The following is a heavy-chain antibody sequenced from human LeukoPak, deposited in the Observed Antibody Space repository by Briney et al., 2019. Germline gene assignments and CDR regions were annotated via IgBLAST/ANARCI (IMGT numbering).Heavy chain of an antibody. J-gene: IGHJ4*02. CDR2: ISFDGRDK. Sequence: QPGGSLRLSCEASGFTLNSYIMHWVRQAPGEGLEWVALISFDGRDKQYAHSVKGRFTISKENSKNTLYLQMNSLSGDDTSMYFCARAYGGLIDYWGQGTLVTVSS. D-gene: IGHD3-16*01. V-gene: IGHV3-30*04. CDR1: GFTLNSYI. CDR3: ARAYGGLIDY.